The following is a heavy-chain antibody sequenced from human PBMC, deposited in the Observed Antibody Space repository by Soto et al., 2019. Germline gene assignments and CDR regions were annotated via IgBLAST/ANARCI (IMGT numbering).Heavy chain of an antibody. D-gene: IGHD6-13*01. Sequence: GGSLSLSCAASGFTFSSYAMSWVRQAPGKGLEWVSAISGSGGSTYYADSVKGRFTISRDNSKNTLYLQMNSLRAEDTAVYYCAKGKAAAGGPTFDYWGQGTLVTVSS. CDR2: ISGSGGST. CDR1: GFTFSSYA. V-gene: IGHV3-23*01. CDR3: AKGKAAAGGPTFDY. J-gene: IGHJ4*02.